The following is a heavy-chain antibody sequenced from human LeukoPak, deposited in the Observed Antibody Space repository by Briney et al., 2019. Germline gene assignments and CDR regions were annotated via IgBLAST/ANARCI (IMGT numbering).Heavy chain of an antibody. CDR3: VRGNTNYDFWSGSVRYFDL. Sequence: TGGSLRLSCAASGFTFSNYWMHWVRQAPGKGLVWVSHIKSDGTSINFAGSVKGRFSISRDKVKNTPHLQMNNLKAEDTAVYYCVRGNTNYDFWSGSVRYFDLWGRGTPVIVSS. CDR2: IKSDGTSI. J-gene: IGHJ2*01. D-gene: IGHD3-3*01. CDR1: GFTFSNYW. V-gene: IGHV3-74*01.